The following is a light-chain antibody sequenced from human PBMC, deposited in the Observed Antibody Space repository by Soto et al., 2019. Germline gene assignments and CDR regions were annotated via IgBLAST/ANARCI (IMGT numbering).Light chain of an antibody. V-gene: IGKV3-15*01. CDR1: QSVSRD. CDR3: QQYNNWPRT. Sequence: EIVMTQSPATLSVSPGERATLSCRASQSVSRDLAWYQHKPGQAPRLLIYGASARATGIPARFSGSGSGTEFTLTISSLQSEDFAVYYCQQYNNWPRTFGQGTKVDIK. CDR2: GAS. J-gene: IGKJ1*01.